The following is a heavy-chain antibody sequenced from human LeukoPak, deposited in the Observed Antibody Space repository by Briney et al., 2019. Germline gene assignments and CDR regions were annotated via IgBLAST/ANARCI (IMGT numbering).Heavy chain of an antibody. J-gene: IGHJ6*03. Sequence: SETLSLTCAVYGGSFSGYYWSWIRQPPGKGLEWIGEINHSGSTNYNPSLKSRVTISVDTSKNQFSLKLSSVTAADTAVYYCARGLPVWLPDYYYYMDVWGKGTTVTVSS. CDR3: ARGLPVWLPDYYYYMDV. D-gene: IGHD5-12*01. CDR2: INHSGST. CDR1: GGSFSGYY. V-gene: IGHV4-34*01.